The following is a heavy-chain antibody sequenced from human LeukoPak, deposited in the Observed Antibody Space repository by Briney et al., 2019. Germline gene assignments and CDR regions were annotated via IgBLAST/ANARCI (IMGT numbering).Heavy chain of an antibody. CDR3: ARELGGGVVDC. J-gene: IGHJ4*02. CDR2: IYNTGVT. V-gene: IGHV4-4*07. D-gene: IGHD2-8*01. CDR1: RAAISKYY. Sequence: SETLSLTCTVSRAAISKYYWNSGRGRAGERVEWSGRIYNTGVTKYNTALWSRVTISVYTSKTQLSLELTSLIAADTALYSRARELGGGVVDCWGQGVLVTVSS.